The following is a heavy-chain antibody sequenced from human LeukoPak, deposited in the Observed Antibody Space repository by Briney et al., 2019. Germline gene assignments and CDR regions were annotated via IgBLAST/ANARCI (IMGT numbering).Heavy chain of an antibody. CDR3: ARSRQGSGLLNY. V-gene: IGHV4-30-2*01. J-gene: IGHJ4*02. D-gene: IGHD3-10*01. CDR2: IYDRGPT. Sequence: QASETLSLTCTVSGGAITSGGYSWNWIRQPPGKGLEWIGCIYDRGPTYYNPSLKSRITISVDRPKNQFFLNVTSVTAADTAVYYCARSRQGSGLLNYWGQGNLVAVSS. CDR1: GGAITSGGYS.